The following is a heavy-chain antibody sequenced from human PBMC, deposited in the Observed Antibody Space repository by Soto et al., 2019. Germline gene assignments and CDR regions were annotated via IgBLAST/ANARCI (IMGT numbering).Heavy chain of an antibody. CDR3: ARDRLGHSRGWDYFQH. CDR1: GGSISSCFYY. J-gene: IGHJ1*01. D-gene: IGHD6-19*01. Sequence: SDTLSLTCTVSGGSISSCFYYWSWIRQHPGKGLEWIGYIYYSGSTYYNPSLKSRVTISVDTSKNQFSLKLSSVTAADTAVYYCARDRLGHSRGWDYFQHWGQGTLVTVSS. CDR2: IYYSGST. V-gene: IGHV4-31*03.